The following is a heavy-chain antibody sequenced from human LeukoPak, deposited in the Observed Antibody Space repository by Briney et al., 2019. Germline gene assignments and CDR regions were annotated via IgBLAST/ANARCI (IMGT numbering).Heavy chain of an antibody. CDR3: ARRGLDSSGYYPFDY. J-gene: IGHJ4*02. D-gene: IGHD3-22*01. CDR2: INPSGGST. Sequence: ASVKVSCKASGYTFTSYYMHWVRQAPGQGLEWMGIINPSGGSTSYAQEFQGRVTMTRDTSTSTVYMELSSLRSEDTAVYYCARRGLDSSGYYPFDYWGQGTLVTVSS. CDR1: GYTFTSYY. V-gene: IGHV1-46*01.